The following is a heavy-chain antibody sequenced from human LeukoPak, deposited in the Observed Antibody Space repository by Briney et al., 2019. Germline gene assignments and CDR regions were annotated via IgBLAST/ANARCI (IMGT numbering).Heavy chain of an antibody. J-gene: IGHJ5*02. CDR3: ARSPIYEGGWFDP. CDR1: GGSISSSSYY. Sequence: NPSETLSLTCTVSGGSISSSSYYWGWIRQPPGKGLEWIGNIYYSGSTYYNPSLKSRVTISVDTSKNQFSLKLSSVTAADTAVYYCARSPIYEGGWFDPWGQGTLVTVSS. CDR2: IYYSGST. V-gene: IGHV4-39*07. D-gene: IGHD5/OR15-5a*01.